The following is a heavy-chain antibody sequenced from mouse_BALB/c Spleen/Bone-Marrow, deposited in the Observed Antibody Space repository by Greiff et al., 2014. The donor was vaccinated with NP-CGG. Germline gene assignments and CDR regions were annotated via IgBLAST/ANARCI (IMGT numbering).Heavy chain of an antibody. D-gene: IGHD2-2*01. CDR3: ARFDGYDVGFAY. Sequence: QVQLQQPGSELVRPGASVKLSCKASGYTFTSYWMHWVKQRPGQGLEWIGNIYPGSGTAKYDEKFKNKATLTVDTSSSTAYMQLSCLTSEDSAVYYCARFDGYDVGFAYWGQGTLVTVS. V-gene: IGHV1S5*01. J-gene: IGHJ3*01. CDR1: GYTFTSYW. CDR2: IYPGSGTA.